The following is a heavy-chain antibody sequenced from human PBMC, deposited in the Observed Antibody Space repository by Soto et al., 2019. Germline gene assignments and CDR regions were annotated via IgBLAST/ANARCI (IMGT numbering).Heavy chain of an antibody. CDR1: GGSFSGYY. V-gene: IGHV4-34*01. D-gene: IGHD3-10*01. CDR3: ARGGPRFGELLSYYYMDV. Sequence: PSETLSLTCAVYGGSFSGYYWSWIRQPPGKGLEWIGEINHSGSTNYNPSLKSRVTISVDTSKNQFSLKLSSVTAADTAVYYCARGGPRFGELLSYYYMDVWGKGTTVTVSS. CDR2: INHSGST. J-gene: IGHJ6*03.